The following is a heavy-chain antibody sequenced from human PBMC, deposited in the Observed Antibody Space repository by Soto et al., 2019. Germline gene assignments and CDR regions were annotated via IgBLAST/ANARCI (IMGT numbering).Heavy chain of an antibody. V-gene: IGHV4-31*03. Sequence: SETLSLTCTVSGGSISSGGYYWSWIRQHPGKGLEWIGYIYYSGSTYYNPSLKSRVTISVDTSKNQFSLKLSSVTAADTAVYYCARAPVWFGPGAFDIWGQGTMVTVSS. D-gene: IGHD3-10*01. CDR1: GGSISSGGYY. J-gene: IGHJ3*02. CDR3: ARAPVWFGPGAFDI. CDR2: IYYSGST.